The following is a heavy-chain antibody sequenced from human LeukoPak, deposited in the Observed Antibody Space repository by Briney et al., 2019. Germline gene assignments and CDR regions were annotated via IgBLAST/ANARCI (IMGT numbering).Heavy chain of an antibody. CDR3: ARRYCSGGSCYRMEPRGFDP. V-gene: IGHV1-18*01. Sequence: ASVKVSCKASGYTFTSYGISWVRQAPGQGLEWMGWISAYNGNTNYAQKLQGRVTMTTDTSTSTAYMELRSLRSDDTAVYYCARRYCSGGSCYRMEPRGFDPWGQGTLVTVSS. CDR2: ISAYNGNT. J-gene: IGHJ5*02. D-gene: IGHD2-15*01. CDR1: GYTFTSYG.